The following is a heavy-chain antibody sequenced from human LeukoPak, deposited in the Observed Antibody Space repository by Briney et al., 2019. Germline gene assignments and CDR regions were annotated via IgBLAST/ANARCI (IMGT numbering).Heavy chain of an antibody. CDR1: GFSFSTYA. D-gene: IGHD3-22*01. Sequence: PGGSLRLSCAASGFSFSTYAMHWVRQAPSKGLEWVSVIYSGGYTYYADSVKGRFTISRDSSKNTLYLQMNSLRAEDTAVYFCARDYGSSGYYYGAIGYWGQGTLVTVSS. CDR3: ARDYGSSGYYYGAIGY. CDR2: IYSGGYT. J-gene: IGHJ4*02. V-gene: IGHV3-66*01.